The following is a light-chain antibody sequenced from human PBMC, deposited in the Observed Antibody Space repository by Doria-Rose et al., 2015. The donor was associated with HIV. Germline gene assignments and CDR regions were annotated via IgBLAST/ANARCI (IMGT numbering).Light chain of an antibody. CDR3: QQYYDTPS. Sequence: DIQVTQSPESLGMSLGERATLNCKSNQSLLYTSKNYLAGYQQKPGQPPKWLIYWASTRQSGFPARFSGSGSVTDFTLTISSLEAEDVAVYYCQQYYDTPSFGPGTTVDIK. CDR2: WAS. J-gene: IGKJ3*01. CDR1: QSLLYTSKNY. V-gene: IGKV4-1*01.